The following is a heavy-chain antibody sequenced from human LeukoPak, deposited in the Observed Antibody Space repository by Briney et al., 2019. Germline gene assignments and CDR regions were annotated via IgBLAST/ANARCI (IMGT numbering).Heavy chain of an antibody. CDR2: ISGSGGST. J-gene: IGHJ4*02. CDR3: VYFPADY. CDR1: GFTFSNYA. D-gene: IGHD2-8*01. Sequence: GGSLRLSCAASGFTFSNYAMNWVRQAPEKGLEWVSAISGSGGSTYYADSVKGRFTISRDNSKNTLYLQMNSLRAEDTAVYYCVYFPADYWGQGTLVTVSS. V-gene: IGHV3-23*01.